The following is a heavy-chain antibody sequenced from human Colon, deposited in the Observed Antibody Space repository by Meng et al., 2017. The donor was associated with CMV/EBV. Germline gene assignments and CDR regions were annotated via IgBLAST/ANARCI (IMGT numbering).Heavy chain of an antibody. V-gene: IGHV1-18*01. D-gene: IGHD6-13*01. Sequence: GESLKISCKASGYTFINYGIGWVRQAPGQGLEWMGWISSYNGDTIYAQMFQGRVTMTTDTSASAAYLELRSLTSDDTAVYYCARSISGTGNLNRWFDSWGQGTLVTVSS. J-gene: IGHJ5*01. CDR2: ISSYNGDT. CDR1: GYTFINYG. CDR3: ARSISGTGNLNRWFDS.